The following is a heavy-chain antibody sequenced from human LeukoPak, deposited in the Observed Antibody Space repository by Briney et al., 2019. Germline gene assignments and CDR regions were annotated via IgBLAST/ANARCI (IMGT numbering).Heavy chain of an antibody. V-gene: IGHV4-30-2*01. D-gene: IGHD2-2*01. CDR3: ARGHLDCSSTSCYYYYGMDV. Sequence: SQTLSLTCAVSGGSISSGGYSWSWIRQPPGKGLEWIGYIYHSGSTYYNPSLKSRVTISVDRSKNQFSLKLSSVTAADTAVYYCARGHLDCSSTSCYYYYGMDVWGQGTTVTVSS. CDR2: IYHSGST. J-gene: IGHJ6*02. CDR1: GGSISSGGYS.